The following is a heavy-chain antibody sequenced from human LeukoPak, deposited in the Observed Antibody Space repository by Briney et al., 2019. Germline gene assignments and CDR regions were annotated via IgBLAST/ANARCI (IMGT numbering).Heavy chain of an antibody. CDR2: IRGFDSIT. CDR1: GFTFSNYA. D-gene: IGHD2-21*02. J-gene: IGHJ4*02. Sequence: GGSLRLSCATSGFTFSNYAMSWVRQAPGKGLEWVSSIRGFDSITYYADSVKGRFTISRDISRNTLYLQMNSLRAEDTAVYYCVKTRGDNFFDYWGQGTLVTVSS. CDR3: VKTRGDNFFDY. V-gene: IGHV3-23*01.